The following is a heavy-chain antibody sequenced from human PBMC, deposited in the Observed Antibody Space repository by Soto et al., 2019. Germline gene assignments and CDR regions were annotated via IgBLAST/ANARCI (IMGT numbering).Heavy chain of an antibody. Sequence: SETLSLTCAVYGGSFSGYYWSWIRQPPGKGLEWIGEINHSGSTNYNPSLKSRVTISVDTSKNQFSLKLSSVTAADTAVYYCARGGRYSSSCLLGYSCPYYFDYWGQGTLVTVSS. D-gene: IGHD6-6*01. CDR3: ARGGRYSSSCLLGYSCPYYFDY. J-gene: IGHJ4*02. V-gene: IGHV4-34*01. CDR1: GGSFSGYY. CDR2: INHSGST.